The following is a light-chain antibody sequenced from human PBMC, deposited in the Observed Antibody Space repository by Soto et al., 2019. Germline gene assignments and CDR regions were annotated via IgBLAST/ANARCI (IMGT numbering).Light chain of an antibody. J-gene: IGKJ1*01. V-gene: IGKV1-39*01. CDR1: QSISSY. CDR3: HQGDSTPPAWT. Sequence: DIQMTQSPSSLSASVGDRVTITCRASQSISSYLNWYQQKPGKAPKLLIYAASSLQSGVPARFRGSGAGTDFTLSISSLQLENFATYYCHQGDSTPPAWTFGQGTKVEIK. CDR2: AAS.